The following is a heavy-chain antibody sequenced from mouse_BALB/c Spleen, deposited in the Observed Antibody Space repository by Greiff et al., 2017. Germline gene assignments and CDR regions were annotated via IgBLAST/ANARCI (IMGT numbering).Heavy chain of an antibody. D-gene: IGHD2-4*01. CDR1: GYSFTGYY. J-gene: IGHJ2*01. V-gene: IGHV1-31*01. CDR3: ARGETMITKDY. CDR2: INPYNGAT. Sequence: EVQLQQSGPELVKPGASVKISCKASGYSFTGYYMHWVKQSHVKSLEWIGRINPYNGATSYNQNFKDKASLTVDKSSSTAYMELHSLTSEDSAVYYCARGETMITKDYWGQGTTLTVSS.